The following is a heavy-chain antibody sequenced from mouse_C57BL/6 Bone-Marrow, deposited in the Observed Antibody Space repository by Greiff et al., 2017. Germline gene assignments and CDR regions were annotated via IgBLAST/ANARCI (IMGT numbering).Heavy chain of an antibody. CDR1: GFTFSDYG. J-gene: IGHJ4*01. CDR3: ARREVTTVVAPHAMDY. D-gene: IGHD1-1*01. V-gene: IGHV5-17*01. Sequence: DVHLVESGGGLVKPGGSLKLSCAASGFTFSDYGMHWVRQAPEKGLEWVAYISSGSSTIYYADTVKGRFTISRDNAKNTLFLQMTSLRSEDTAMYYCARREVTTVVAPHAMDYWGQGTSVTVSS. CDR2: ISSGSSTI.